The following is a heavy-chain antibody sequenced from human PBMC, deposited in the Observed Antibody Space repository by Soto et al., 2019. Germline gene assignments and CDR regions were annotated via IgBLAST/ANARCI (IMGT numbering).Heavy chain of an antibody. CDR2: ISSSGNTI. J-gene: IGHJ6*02. Sequence: QVQLVESGGDLVKPGGSLRLSCAASGFSFSDYYMSWIRQAPGKGLEWVSFISSSGNTIYHADSVKGRFTISRDNAKKSLYLQMNSLRAEDTAVYYGARVKDDYPYYYGMDVWGQGTTVTVSS. CDR3: ARVKDDYPYYYGMDV. D-gene: IGHD4-17*01. CDR1: GFSFSDYY. V-gene: IGHV3-11*01.